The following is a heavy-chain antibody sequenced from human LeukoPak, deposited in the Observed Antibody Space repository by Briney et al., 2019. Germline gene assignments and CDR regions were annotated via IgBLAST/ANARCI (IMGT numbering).Heavy chain of an antibody. CDR2: IVVGSGNT. D-gene: IGHD1-26*01. V-gene: IGHV1-58*02. Sequence: SVTVSFTASGFTFTISAMQWVRHPRGQRLERIGWIVVGSGNTNYAQKFQERVTITRDMSTSTAYMELSSLRSEDTAVYYWAAGDSGSYPDWGQGTLVTVSS. CDR1: GFTFTISA. J-gene: IGHJ4*02. CDR3: AAGDSGSYPD.